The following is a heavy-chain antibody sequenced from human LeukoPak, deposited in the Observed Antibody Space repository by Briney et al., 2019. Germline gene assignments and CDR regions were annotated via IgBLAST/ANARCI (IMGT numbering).Heavy chain of an antibody. CDR1: AFSLNAYN. J-gene: IGHJ4*02. CDR2: ISYTGTYI. V-gene: IGHV3-21*04. D-gene: IGHD1-26*01. Sequence: GGSLRLSCAASAFSLNAYNMNWVRQAPGKGLEWVSSISYTGTYIYYADSVEGRFTISRDNAQNSLYLQMISLRAEDTAIYYCVRDRGTCRPIDYWGQGTLVTVSS. CDR3: VRDRGTCRPIDY.